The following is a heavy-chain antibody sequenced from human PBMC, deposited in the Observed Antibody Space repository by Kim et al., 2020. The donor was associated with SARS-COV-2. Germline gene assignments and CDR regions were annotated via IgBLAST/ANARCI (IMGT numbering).Heavy chain of an antibody. D-gene: IGHD2-15*01. CDR3: ARGNSVFIVYYYYGMDV. J-gene: IGHJ6*02. V-gene: IGHV1-69*13. Sequence: SVKVSCKASGGTFSSYAISWVRQAPGQGLEWMGGIIPIFGTANYAQKFQGRVTITADESTSTAYMELSSLRSEDTAVYYCARGNSVFIVYYYYGMDVWGQGTTVTVSS. CDR2: IIPIFGTA. CDR1: GGTFSSYA.